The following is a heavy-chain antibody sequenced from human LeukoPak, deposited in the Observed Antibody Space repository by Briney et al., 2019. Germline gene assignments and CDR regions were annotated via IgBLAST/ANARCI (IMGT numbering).Heavy chain of an antibody. CDR2: IYSGITT. CDR3: ARGLYQQLVLDY. V-gene: IGHV3-53*01. Sequence: PGGSLRLSCAASGFTVSSNFMSWVRQAPGKGLERVSVIYSGITTYYADSVKGRFTISRDNSKNTLYLQMNSLRTEDTAVYYCARGLYQQLVLDYWGQGTLVTVSS. CDR1: GFTVSSNF. D-gene: IGHD6-13*01. J-gene: IGHJ4*02.